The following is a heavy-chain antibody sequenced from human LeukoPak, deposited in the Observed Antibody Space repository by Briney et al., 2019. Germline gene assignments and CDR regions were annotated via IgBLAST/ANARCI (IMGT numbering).Heavy chain of an antibody. J-gene: IGHJ4*02. Sequence: GGCLRLSCEASGFTFYDYAMFWGRQTPRKGLEWGSYISWNSGTVDYADSVKGRFTISRDNAKNSLFLQMDRLRVEDTALYYCAKGAIFGVVGPLDYWGQGTLVTVSS. CDR2: ISWNSGTV. CDR1: GFTFYDYA. D-gene: IGHD3-3*01. V-gene: IGHV3-9*01. CDR3: AKGAIFGVVGPLDY.